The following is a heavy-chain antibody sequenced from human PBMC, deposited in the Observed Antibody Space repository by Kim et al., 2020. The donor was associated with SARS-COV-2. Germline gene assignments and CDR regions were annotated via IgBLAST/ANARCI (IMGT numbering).Heavy chain of an antibody. V-gene: IGHV3-11*06. CDR1: GFTFSDYY. CDR3: ASYGNRRWVVAARASYYYYGMDV. J-gene: IGHJ6*02. D-gene: IGHD2-15*01. CDR2: ISSSSSYT. Sequence: GGSLRLSCAASGFTFSDYYMSWIRQAPGKGLEWVSYISSSSSYTNYADSVKGRFTISRDNAKNSLYLQMNSLRAEDTAVYYCASYGNRRWVVAARASYYYYGMDVWGQGTTVTVSS.